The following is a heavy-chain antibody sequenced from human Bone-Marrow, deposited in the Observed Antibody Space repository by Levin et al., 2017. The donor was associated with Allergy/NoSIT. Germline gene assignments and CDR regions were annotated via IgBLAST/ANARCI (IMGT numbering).Heavy chain of an antibody. Sequence: RGESLKISCEASGFTFSSYGMHWVRQAPGKGLEWVTIISFDGSYKYYADSVKGRFTISRDNSKNTLYLQMNSLRAEDTAVYYCAKDHSSGWSDLHYWGQGTLVTVSS. CDR1: GFTFSSYG. V-gene: IGHV3-30*18. D-gene: IGHD6-19*01. J-gene: IGHJ4*02. CDR3: AKDHSSGWSDLHY. CDR2: ISFDGSYK.